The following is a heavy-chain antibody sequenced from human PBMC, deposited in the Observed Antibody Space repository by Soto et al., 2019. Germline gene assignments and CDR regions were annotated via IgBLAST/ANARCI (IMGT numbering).Heavy chain of an antibody. D-gene: IGHD3-16*02. Sequence: SVTVSCKASGGTFSSYAISWVRQAPGQGLEWMGGIIPIFGTANYAQKFQGRVTITADESTSTAYMELSSLRSEDTAVYYCGRVDRIYDYFWGSYRYSCFDPWGRGTRVSVSS. CDR3: GRVDRIYDYFWGSYRYSCFDP. CDR1: GGTFSSYA. J-gene: IGHJ5*02. V-gene: IGHV1-69*13. CDR2: IIPIFGTA.